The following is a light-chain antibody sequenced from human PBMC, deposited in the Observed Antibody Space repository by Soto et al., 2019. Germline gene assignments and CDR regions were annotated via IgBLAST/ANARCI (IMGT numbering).Light chain of an antibody. CDR3: QQYYSTPGT. CDR1: QKNIYSSNNKNY. V-gene: IGKV4-1*01. Sequence: VSVGGVALIYCRSIQKNIYSSNNKNYLAWYQQKPGQPPKLLIYWASTRESGVPDRFSGSGSGTDFTLTISSLQAEDVAVYYCQQYYSTPGTFAQGAKVDI. J-gene: IGKJ1*01. CDR2: WAS.